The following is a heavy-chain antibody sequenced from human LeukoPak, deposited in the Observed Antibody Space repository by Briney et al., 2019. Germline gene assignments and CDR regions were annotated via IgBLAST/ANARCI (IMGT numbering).Heavy chain of an antibody. CDR3: ARDMLELRFLEWLMGMGGIDY. D-gene: IGHD3-3*01. J-gene: IGHJ4*02. CDR2: INPSGGST. V-gene: IGHV1-46*01. CDR1: GFTLSSYG. Sequence: GGSLRLSCAASGFTLSSYGVHWVRQAPGQGLEWMGIINPSGGSTSYAQKFQGRVTMTRDTSTSTVYMELSSLRSEDTAVYYCARDMLELRFLEWLMGMGGIDYWGQGTLVTVSS.